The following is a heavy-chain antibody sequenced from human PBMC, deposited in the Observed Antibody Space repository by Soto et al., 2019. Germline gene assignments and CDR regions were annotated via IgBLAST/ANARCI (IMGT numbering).Heavy chain of an antibody. CDR1: GYTFTNYG. CDR3: ARAGRHYGGDPDA. D-gene: IGHD2-21*02. V-gene: IGHV1-18*01. J-gene: IGHJ5*02. CDR2: ISAYNGDT. Sequence: QVQLVQSGDEVKKPGGSVRVSCKASGYTFTNYGISWVRQAPGQGLELMGWISAYNGDTNFAQKFRGRVSLTTDASTRTAYMELRNLRSDDTAVYYCARAGRHYGGDPDAWGQGTLVTVSS.